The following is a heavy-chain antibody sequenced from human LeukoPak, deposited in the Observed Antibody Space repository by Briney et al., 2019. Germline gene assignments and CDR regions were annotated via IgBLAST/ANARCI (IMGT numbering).Heavy chain of an antibody. CDR3: ATLAAPSAPYYFDY. D-gene: IGHD6-6*01. J-gene: IGHJ4*02. Sequence: GESLKISCKSSGYSFISYWIGWVRQMPGKGLKWMGIIYPGGSDIRYSPSFQGQVTISVDKSISTAYLQWSSLKASDTAMYYCATLAAPSAPYYFDYWGQGTLVTVSS. CDR1: GYSFISYW. CDR2: IYPGGSDI. V-gene: IGHV5-51*01.